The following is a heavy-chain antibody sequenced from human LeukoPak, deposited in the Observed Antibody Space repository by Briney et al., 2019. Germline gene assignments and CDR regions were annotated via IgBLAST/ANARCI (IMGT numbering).Heavy chain of an antibody. CDR1: GGSISSSSYY. CDR3: ASHLSNYDILTGYFMQYYFDY. CDR2: IYYSGST. D-gene: IGHD3-9*01. J-gene: IGHJ4*02. V-gene: IGHV4-39*01. Sequence: PSETLSLTCTVSGGSISSSSYYWGWIRQPPGKGLEWIGSIYYSGSTYYSPSLKSRVTISVDTSKNQFSLELSSVTAADTAVYYCASHLSNYDILTGYFMQYYFDYWGQGTLVTVSS.